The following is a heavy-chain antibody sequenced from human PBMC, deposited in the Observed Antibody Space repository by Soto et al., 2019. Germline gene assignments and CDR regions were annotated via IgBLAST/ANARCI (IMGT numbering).Heavy chain of an antibody. CDR1: GGSISGYY. V-gene: IGHV4-59*01. Sequence: PSETLSLTCTVSGGSISGYYWSWIRQPPGKGLEWIGYIYYSGSTNYNPSLKSRVTISVDTSKNQFSLKLSSVTAADTAVYYCARAMAPSIYSSSYYFDYWGQGTLVTVSS. CDR2: IYYSGST. CDR3: ARAMAPSIYSSSYYFDY. J-gene: IGHJ4*02. D-gene: IGHD6-6*01.